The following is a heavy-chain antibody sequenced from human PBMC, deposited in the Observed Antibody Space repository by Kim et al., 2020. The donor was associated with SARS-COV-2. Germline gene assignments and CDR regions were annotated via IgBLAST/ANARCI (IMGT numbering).Heavy chain of an antibody. J-gene: IGHJ3*02. CDR2: IWYDGSNK. Sequence: GGSLRLSCAASGFTFSSYGMHWVRQAPGKGLEWVAVIWYDGSNKYYADSVKGRFTISRDNSKNTLYLQMNSLRAEDTAVYYCARGENWNDRAFDIWGQGTMVTVSS. CDR3: ARGENWNDRAFDI. CDR1: GFTFSSYG. D-gene: IGHD1-1*01. V-gene: IGHV3-33*01.